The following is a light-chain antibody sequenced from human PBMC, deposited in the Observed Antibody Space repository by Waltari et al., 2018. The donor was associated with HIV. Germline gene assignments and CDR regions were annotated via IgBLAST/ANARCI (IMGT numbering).Light chain of an antibody. CDR2: GAS. Sequence: EIVLTQSPGTLSLSPGERATLSCRASQSVSRSYLAWYRQKRGQAPSRLIYGASSRATGIPDRLSGSGSGTDFTLTISRLEPEDFAVYYWQQYGSSRWTFGQGTKVEIK. J-gene: IGKJ1*01. CDR1: QSVSRSY. V-gene: IGKV3-20*01. CDR3: QQYGSSRWT.